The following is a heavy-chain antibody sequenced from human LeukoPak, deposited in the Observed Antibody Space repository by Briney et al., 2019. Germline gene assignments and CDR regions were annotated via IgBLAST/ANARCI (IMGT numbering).Heavy chain of an antibody. D-gene: IGHD1-14*01. CDR3: ARGLSHDREGAFDV. Sequence: ASVKVSCKASGYTFTSYAMNWVRQAPGQGLEWMGWINTNTGNPTYAQGFTGRFVFSLDTSVSTAYLQISSLKAEDTAVYYCARGLSHDREGAFDVWGQGTVVTVSS. CDR1: GYTFTSYA. J-gene: IGHJ3*01. V-gene: IGHV7-4-1*02. CDR2: INTNTGNP.